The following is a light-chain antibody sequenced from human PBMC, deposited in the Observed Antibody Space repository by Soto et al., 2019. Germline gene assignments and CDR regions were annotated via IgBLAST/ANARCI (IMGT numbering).Light chain of an antibody. V-gene: IGLV2-14*01. CDR3: SSYTSSSTLV. Sequence: QSALTQPASVSGSPGQSITISCTGTSSDVGGYNYVSWYQQQSGKAPKLMIHEVSNRPSGVSNRFSGSKSGNTASLTISGLQAEDEADYYCSSYTSSSTLVFGTGTQLTVL. CDR2: EVS. J-gene: IGLJ7*01. CDR1: SSDVGGYNY.